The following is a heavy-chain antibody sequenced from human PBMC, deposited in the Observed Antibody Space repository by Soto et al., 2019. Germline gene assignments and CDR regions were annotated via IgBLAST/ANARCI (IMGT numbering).Heavy chain of an antibody. Sequence: GSLRLSCAASGFTFSSYSMNWVRQAPGKGLEWVSYISSSSSTIYYADSVKGRFTISRDNAKNSLYLQMNSLRAEDTAVYYCARDPAEITSFGARSAFDIWGQGTMVTVSS. J-gene: IGHJ3*02. D-gene: IGHD3-3*01. V-gene: IGHV3-48*01. CDR3: ARDPAEITSFGARSAFDI. CDR2: ISSSSSTI. CDR1: GFTFSSYS.